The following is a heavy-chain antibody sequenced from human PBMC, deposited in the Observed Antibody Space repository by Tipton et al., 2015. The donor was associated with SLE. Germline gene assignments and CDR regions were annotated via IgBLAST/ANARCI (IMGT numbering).Heavy chain of an antibody. J-gene: IGHJ4*02. CDR2: IYYSGST. V-gene: IGHV4-38-2*01. CDR1: GYSISSSYY. Sequence: GLVKPSETLSLTCAVSGYSISSSYYWGWIRQSPGKGLEWIASIYYSGSTYYNLSLKSRVTISVDTSKNQFSLNLNSVTAADTALYFCARGVAERLGLDFWGQGSLATVSS. D-gene: IGHD6-19*01. CDR3: ARGVAERLGLDF.